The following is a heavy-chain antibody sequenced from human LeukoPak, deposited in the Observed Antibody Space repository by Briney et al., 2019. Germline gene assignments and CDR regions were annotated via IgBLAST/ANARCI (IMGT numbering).Heavy chain of an antibody. CDR2: MNPNSGNT. J-gene: IGHJ6*02. Sequence: ASVKVSCKASGYTFTSYDINWVRQATGQGLEWMGWMNPNSGNTGYAQKFQGRVTMTRNISISTAYMELSSLRSEDTAVYYCARGKYYDFWSGYFYYYYGMDVWGQGTTVTVSS. V-gene: IGHV1-8*01. CDR3: ARGKYYDFWSGYFYYYYGMDV. CDR1: GYTFTSYD. D-gene: IGHD3-3*01.